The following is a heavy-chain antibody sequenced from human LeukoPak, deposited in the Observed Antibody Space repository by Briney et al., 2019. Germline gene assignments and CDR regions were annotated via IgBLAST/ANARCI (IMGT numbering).Heavy chain of an antibody. D-gene: IGHD5-18*01. V-gene: IGHV3-30*02. J-gene: IGHJ4*02. CDR1: GFTFSSYG. CDR3: AKEGPRFGDSYGPRGAY. CDR2: IRYDGSNK. Sequence: GGSLRLSCAASGFTFSSYGMHWVRQAPGKGLEWVAFIRYDGSNKYYADSVKGRFTISRDNSKNTLYLQMNSLRAEDTAVYYCAKEGPRFGDSYGPRGAYWGQGTLVTVSS.